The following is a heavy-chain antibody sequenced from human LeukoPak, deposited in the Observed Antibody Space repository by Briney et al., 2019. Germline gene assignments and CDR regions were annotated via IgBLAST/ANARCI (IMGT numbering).Heavy chain of an antibody. V-gene: IGHV3-11*06. CDR3: ARDGGSEASHY. D-gene: IGHD3-16*01. CDR1: GFTFSDYY. CDR2: ISSNSGYI. J-gene: IGHJ4*02. Sequence: KSGGSLRLSCAASGFTFSDYYMSWIRQAPGKGLEWLSYISSNSGYINYADSVKGRFTISRDNAKNSLYLQMNSLRAEDTAVYYCARDGGSEASHYWGQGTLVTVSS.